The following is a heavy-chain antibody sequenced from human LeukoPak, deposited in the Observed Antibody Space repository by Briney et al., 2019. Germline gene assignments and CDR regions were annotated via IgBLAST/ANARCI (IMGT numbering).Heavy chain of an antibody. Sequence: SETLSLTCTVSGGSISSYYWSWIRQPPGKGLEWIGYIYTSGSTNYNPSLKSRVTISVDTSKNQFSLKLSSVTAADTAVYYCARHFVNYYDSSGYYFPAFDIWGQGTMVTVSS. CDR2: IYTSGST. D-gene: IGHD3-22*01. CDR3: ARHFVNYYDSSGYYFPAFDI. CDR1: GGSISSYY. V-gene: IGHV4-4*09. J-gene: IGHJ3*02.